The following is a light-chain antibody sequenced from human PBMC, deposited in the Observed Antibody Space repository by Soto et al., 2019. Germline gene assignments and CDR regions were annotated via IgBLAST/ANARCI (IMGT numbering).Light chain of an antibody. CDR1: QDISNY. CDR2: DAS. J-gene: IGKJ5*01. V-gene: IGKV1-33*01. CDR3: LQYDNLRPIA. Sequence: DIKMTQSASSLSKSAADRDPISCQESQDISNYLKWYQQKPGKATNLLIYDASNLETGVPSRFSGSVSGTEFTCTISSLQAEEIATYYCLQYDNLRPIAFGQGTRLEIK.